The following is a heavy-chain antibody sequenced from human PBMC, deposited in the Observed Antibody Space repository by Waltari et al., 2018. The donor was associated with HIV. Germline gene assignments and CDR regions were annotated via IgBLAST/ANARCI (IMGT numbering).Heavy chain of an antibody. CDR1: GYTFTKNS. CDR3: ARDGGRSRAFDY. CDR2: INTDTGSP. V-gene: IGHV7-4-1*02. Sequence: QVQLVQSGSGLKRPGALVKLSCKASGYTFTKNSINWVRQAPGQGLEWMGWINTDTGSPTYAQGFTGQFVFALDTSVSTAYLQITSLKAEDTAVYYCARDGGRSRAFDYWGQGTLVTVSS. J-gene: IGHJ4*02. D-gene: IGHD1-26*01.